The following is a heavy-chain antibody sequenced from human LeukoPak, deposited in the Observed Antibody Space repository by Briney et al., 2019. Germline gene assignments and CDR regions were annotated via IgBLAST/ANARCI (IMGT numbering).Heavy chain of an antibody. V-gene: IGHV1-46*01. CDR1: GGTFSSYA. J-gene: IGHJ4*02. CDR2: INPSGGST. D-gene: IGHD1-26*01. CDR3: ARDLKGVGATPFFDY. Sequence: ASVKVSCKASGGTFSSYAISWVRQAPGQGLEWMGIINPSGGSTSYAQKFQGRVTMTRDMSTSTVYMELSSLRSEDTAVYYCARDLKGVGATPFFDYWGQGTLVTVSS.